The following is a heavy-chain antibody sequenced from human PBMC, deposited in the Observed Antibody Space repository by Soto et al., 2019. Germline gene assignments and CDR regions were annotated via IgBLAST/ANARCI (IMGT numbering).Heavy chain of an antibody. J-gene: IGHJ3*02. V-gene: IGHV3-11*01. CDR2: ISSSGSTI. Sequence: GSLRLSCAASGFTFSDYYMSWIRQAPGKGLEWVSYISSSGSTIYYADSVKGRFTISRDNAKNSLYLQMNSLRAEDTAVYYCASLSGIAAAGTSNSSDIWGHGTMVTVSS. CDR1: GFTFSDYY. D-gene: IGHD6-13*01. CDR3: ASLSGIAAAGTSNSSDI.